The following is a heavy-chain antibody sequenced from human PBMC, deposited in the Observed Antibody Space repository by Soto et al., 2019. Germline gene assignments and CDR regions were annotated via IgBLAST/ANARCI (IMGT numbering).Heavy chain of an antibody. V-gene: IGHV1-8*01. CDR1: GYTFTSYD. CDR3: ARDGCSGGSCYSLLEDDAIDI. Sequence: GASVKVSCKASGYTFTSYDINWVRQATGQGLEWMGWMNPNSGNTGYAQKFQGRVTMTRNTSMSTAYMELSSLRSEDTAVYYCARDGCSGGSCYSLLEDDAIDIWGQGTVVTVSS. D-gene: IGHD2-15*01. J-gene: IGHJ3*02. CDR2: MNPNSGNT.